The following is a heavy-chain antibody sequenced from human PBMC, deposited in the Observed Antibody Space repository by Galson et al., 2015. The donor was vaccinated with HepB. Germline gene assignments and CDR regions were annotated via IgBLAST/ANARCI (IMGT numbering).Heavy chain of an antibody. Sequence: SVKVSCKASGYTFTSYAMHWVRQAPGQRLEWMGWINAGNGNTKYSQKFQGRVTITRDTSASTAYMELSSLRSEDTAVYYCARKKEGHYYDSSGYSPWGQGTLVTFSS. V-gene: IGHV1-3*01. CDR2: INAGNGNT. J-gene: IGHJ5*02. D-gene: IGHD3-22*01. CDR1: GYTFTSYA. CDR3: ARKKEGHYYDSSGYSP.